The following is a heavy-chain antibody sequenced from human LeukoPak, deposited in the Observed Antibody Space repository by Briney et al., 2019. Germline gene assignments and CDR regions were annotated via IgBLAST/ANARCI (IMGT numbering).Heavy chain of an antibody. Sequence: PGGSLRLSCAASGFTFSSYAMSWVRQAPGKGLEWVSVIGGSGGTTYYADSVKGRFTISRDNSKNTLYLQMNSLRAEDTAVYHCAKVSRGYSGYDYGYWGQGTLVTVSS. CDR2: IGGSGGTT. V-gene: IGHV3-23*01. J-gene: IGHJ1*01. CDR1: GFTFSSYA. D-gene: IGHD5-12*01. CDR3: AKVSRGYSGYDYGY.